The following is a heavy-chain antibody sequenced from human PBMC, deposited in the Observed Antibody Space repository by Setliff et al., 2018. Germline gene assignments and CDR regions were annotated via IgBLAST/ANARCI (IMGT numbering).Heavy chain of an antibody. CDR3: ARDPGTTSSLFGGLDV. CDR2: IHYEGGTA. J-gene: IGHJ6*02. D-gene: IGHD1-7*01. CDR1: GFVFSSYG. Sequence: LRLSCGASGFVFSSYGLHWVRQAPGKGLEWVAYIHYEGGTAHYADSVKGRFTISRDNAKKSLFLQMDSLRAEDTAVYFCARDPGTTSSLFGGLDVWGQGTTVTVSS. V-gene: IGHV3-30*02.